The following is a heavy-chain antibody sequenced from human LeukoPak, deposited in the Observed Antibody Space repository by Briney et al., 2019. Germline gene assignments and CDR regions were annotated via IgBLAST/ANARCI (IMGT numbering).Heavy chain of an antibody. CDR1: GFIFSDYY. D-gene: IGHD3-10*01. CDR3: ARARGAYAFDI. V-gene: IGHV3-11*01. J-gene: IGHJ3*02. CDR2: ISNSGSTM. Sequence: PGGSLRLSCAASGFIFSDYYMGWIRQAPGKGLEWVSYISNSGSTMYYADSVKGRFTISRDNAKNSLYLQMNSLRAEDTAVYYCARARGAYAFDIWGQGTMVIVSS.